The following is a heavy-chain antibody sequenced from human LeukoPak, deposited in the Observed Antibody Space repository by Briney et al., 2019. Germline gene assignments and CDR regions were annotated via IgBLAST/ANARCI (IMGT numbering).Heavy chain of an antibody. J-gene: IGHJ4*02. CDR3: SRGLINGHDFDY. CDR2: INPNSGDT. Sequence: ASVKVSCKASGYIFTDYFMHWIRQVPGQGPEWMGWINPNSGDTNYAQKFQGWVTMTRDTSISTAYMDLNRLTSDDTAVYYCSRGLINGHDFDYWGQGTVDTVSS. CDR1: GYIFTDYF. V-gene: IGHV1-2*04. D-gene: IGHD2-8*01.